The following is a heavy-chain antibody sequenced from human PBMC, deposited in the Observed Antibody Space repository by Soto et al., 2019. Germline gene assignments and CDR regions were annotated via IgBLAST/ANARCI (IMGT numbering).Heavy chain of an antibody. V-gene: IGHV3-30*18. D-gene: IGHD3-10*01. CDR1: GFTFDNYA. J-gene: IGHJ4*02. Sequence: QVQLVESGGGVVPPGRSLRLSCAASGFTFDNYAMDWVRQAPGKGLEWVAVISYDGRDEDYGDSVKGRFTISRDNSKNMVYLQMNSLRVEDTAIYYCAKEFGFRGPHFDSWGQGTLVTVSS. CDR2: ISYDGRDE. CDR3: AKEFGFRGPHFDS.